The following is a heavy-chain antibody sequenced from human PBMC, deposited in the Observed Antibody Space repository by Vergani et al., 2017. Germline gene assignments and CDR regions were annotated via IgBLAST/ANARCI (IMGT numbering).Heavy chain of an antibody. CDR2: ISYDGSNK. CDR1: GFTFSSYA. V-gene: IGHV3-30*04. D-gene: IGHD2-21*01. CDR3: ARAHSDGGSPFLDY. J-gene: IGHJ4*02. Sequence: QVQLVESGGGVVQPGRSLRLSCAASGFTFSSYAMHWVRQAPGKGLEWVAVISYDGSNKYYADSVKGRFTISRDNSKNTLYLQMNSLRAEDTAVYYCARAHSDGGSPFLDYWGQGTLVTVSS.